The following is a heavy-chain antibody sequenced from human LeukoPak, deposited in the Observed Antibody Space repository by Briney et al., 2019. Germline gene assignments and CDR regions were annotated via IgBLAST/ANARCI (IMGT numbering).Heavy chain of an antibody. CDR2: IYTSGST. CDR1: GGSISSGSYY. D-gene: IGHD4-11*01. V-gene: IGHV4-61*02. CDR3: AREDYSNYWFDP. J-gene: IGHJ5*02. Sequence: SEALSLTCTVSGGSISSGSYYWSWIRQPAGKGLEWIGRIYTSGSTNYNPSLKSRVTISVDTSKNQFSLKLSSVTAADTAVYYCAREDYSNYWFDPWGQGTLVTVSS.